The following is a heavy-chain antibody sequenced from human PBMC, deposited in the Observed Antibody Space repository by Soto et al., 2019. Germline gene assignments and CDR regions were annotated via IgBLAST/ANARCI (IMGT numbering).Heavy chain of an antibody. D-gene: IGHD1-26*01. V-gene: IGHV1-69*06. CDR1: GSTFNNFA. CDR3: ARAIKRWEVHYYFDY. CDR2: IVVISNTA. J-gene: IGHJ4*02. Sequence: QVVLLQSGAEVKEPGSSVRVSCKVSGSTFNNFAFSWVRQAPGHVPEWMGGIVVISNTADYSQRFRDRVTITADTSTNTLYMDLRSLTFEDTAVYYCARAIKRWEVHYYFDYWGQGTLVTVSS.